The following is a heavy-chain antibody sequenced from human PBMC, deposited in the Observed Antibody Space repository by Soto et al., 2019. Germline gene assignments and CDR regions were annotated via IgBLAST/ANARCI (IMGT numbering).Heavy chain of an antibody. J-gene: IGHJ4*02. CDR1: GYNFASYW. CDR2: IYPGDSDT. CDR3: ARLSYYDSSPFDY. Sequence: GESLKISCKGSGYNFASYWIAWVRQMPGKGLDWLGIIYPGDSDTRYSPSFEGQVTISADKSISTAYLQWSSLKASDTALYYCARLSYYDSSPFDYWGPGTLVTVSS. D-gene: IGHD3-22*01. V-gene: IGHV5-51*01.